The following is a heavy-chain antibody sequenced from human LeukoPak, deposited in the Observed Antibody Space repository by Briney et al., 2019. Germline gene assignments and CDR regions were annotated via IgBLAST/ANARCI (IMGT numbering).Heavy chain of an antibody. Sequence: SETLSLTCTVSGGSISSCSYYWGWIRQPPGKGLEWIGSIYYSGSTYYNPSLKSRVTISVDTSKNQFSLKLSSVTAADTAVYYCARDYRRNYGSGSYYRDWGQGTLVTVSS. V-gene: IGHV4-39*07. D-gene: IGHD3-10*01. CDR3: ARDYRRNYGSGSYYRD. CDR2: IYYSGST. J-gene: IGHJ4*02. CDR1: GGSISSCSYY.